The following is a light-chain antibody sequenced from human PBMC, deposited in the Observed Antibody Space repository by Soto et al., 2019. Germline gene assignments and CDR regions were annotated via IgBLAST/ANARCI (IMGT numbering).Light chain of an antibody. CDR3: QQLDSYPIT. CDR1: QGISSY. J-gene: IGKJ5*01. Sequence: DIQMTQSPSSLSASVGDRVTITCRASQGISSYLAWYQQKAGKAPKLLIYAASTLQSGVPSRFSGSGSGTDFTLTISSLQPEDFATYYCQQLDSYPITFGQGTRLEIK. V-gene: IGKV1-9*01. CDR2: AAS.